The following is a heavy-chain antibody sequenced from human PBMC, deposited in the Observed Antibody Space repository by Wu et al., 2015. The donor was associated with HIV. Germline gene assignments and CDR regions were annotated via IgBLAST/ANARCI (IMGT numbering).Heavy chain of an antibody. Sequence: QVQLVQSGAEVKEPGASVKVSCQASGYTFTDYYIHWVRQAPGQGLEWMGWINPTSGGTNSAQKFQGRVTLTRDTSIGTAYMELRRLTSDDTAVYYCVRGDYANYDFWSAYPSYWGQGTLVTVSS. V-gene: IGHV1-2*02. J-gene: IGHJ4*02. D-gene: IGHD3-3*01. CDR3: VRGDYANYDFWSAYPSY. CDR1: GYTFTDYY. CDR2: INPTSGGT.